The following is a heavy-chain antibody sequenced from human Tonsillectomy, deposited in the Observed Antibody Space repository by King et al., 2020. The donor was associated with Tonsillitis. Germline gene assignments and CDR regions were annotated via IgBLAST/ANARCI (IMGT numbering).Heavy chain of an antibody. CDR3: AKSVSIEVPSYFDY. Sequence: VQLVESGGGLVQPGGSLRLSCAASGFTFSNYAVSWVRQAPGKGLEWVSGISGSGGSTYYGDSVKSRFTISRDNSRSTPYLQMSSLRAEDTAVYYCAKSVSIEVPSYFDYWGQGTLVTVSS. J-gene: IGHJ4*02. CDR1: GFTFSNYA. CDR2: ISGSGGST. V-gene: IGHV3-23*04. D-gene: IGHD2-2*01.